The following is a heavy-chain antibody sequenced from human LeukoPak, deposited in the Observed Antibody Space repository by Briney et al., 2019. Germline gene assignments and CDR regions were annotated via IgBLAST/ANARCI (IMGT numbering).Heavy chain of an antibody. CDR3: ARFSQYYDSPTHYLDY. CDR2: IYCSGST. Sequence: SETLSLTCTVSGGSISSYYWSWIRQPPGKGPEWIGYIYCSGSTNYNPSLKTRLTISVDTSKNQFSLRLNSVTAADTAVYYCARFSQYYDSPTHYLDYWGQGILVTVSS. CDR1: GGSISSYY. V-gene: IGHV4-59*08. J-gene: IGHJ4*02. D-gene: IGHD2/OR15-2a*01.